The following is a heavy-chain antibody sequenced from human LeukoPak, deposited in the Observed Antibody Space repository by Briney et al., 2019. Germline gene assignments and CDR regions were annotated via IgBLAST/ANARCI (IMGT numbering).Heavy chain of an antibody. CDR2: IYYSGST. CDR3: ARGRGGSGSYYYFDY. J-gene: IGHJ4*02. D-gene: IGHD3-10*01. V-gene: IGHV4-59*01. Sequence: SETLSLTCTVSGGSISSYYWSWIRQPPGKGLEWIGYIYYSGSTNYNPSLKSRVTISVDMSKNQFSLKLSSVTAADTAVYYCARGRGGSGSYYYFDYWGQGTLVTVSS. CDR1: GGSISSYY.